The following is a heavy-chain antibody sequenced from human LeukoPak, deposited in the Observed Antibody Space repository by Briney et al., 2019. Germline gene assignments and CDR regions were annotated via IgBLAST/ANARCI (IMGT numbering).Heavy chain of an antibody. D-gene: IGHD6-19*01. CDR2: ISGSGGST. CDR1: GFTFSIYG. CDR3: AKEGEYSSGWEKTFDY. J-gene: IGHJ4*02. V-gene: IGHV3-23*01. Sequence: GGTLRLSCAVSGFTFSIYGMSWVRQAPGKGLEWVSAISGSGGSTYYADSVKGRFTISRDNSKNTLYLQMNSLRAEDTAVYYCAKEGEYSSGWEKTFDYWGQGTLVTVSS.